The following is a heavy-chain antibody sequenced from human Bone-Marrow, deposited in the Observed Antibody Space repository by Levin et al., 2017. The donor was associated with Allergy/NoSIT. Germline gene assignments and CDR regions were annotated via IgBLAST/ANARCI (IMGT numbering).Heavy chain of an antibody. Sequence: PGGSLRLSCAASGFTFSSYAMSWVRQAPGKGLEWVSAISGSGGSTYYADSVKGLFTISRDNSKNTLYLQMNSLRAEDTAVYYCAKDLTVTTPAYNWYYYGMDVWGQGTTVTVSS. V-gene: IGHV3-23*01. J-gene: IGHJ6*02. CDR3: AKDLTVTTPAYNWYYYGMDV. CDR1: GFTFSSYA. CDR2: ISGSGGST. D-gene: IGHD4-17*01.